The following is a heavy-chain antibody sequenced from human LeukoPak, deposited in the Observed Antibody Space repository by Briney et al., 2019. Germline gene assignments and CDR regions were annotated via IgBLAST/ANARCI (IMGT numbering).Heavy chain of an antibody. CDR2: INHSEST. Sequence: SETLSLTCAVYGVSFSGYYWSWIRQPPGKGLEWIGEINHSESTNYNPSLKSRVTISVDTSKNQFSLKLSSVTAADTAVYYCARDIVVVVAATLYYYYGMDVWGKGTTVTVSS. J-gene: IGHJ6*04. D-gene: IGHD2-15*01. CDR1: GVSFSGYY. V-gene: IGHV4-34*01. CDR3: ARDIVVVVAATLYYYYGMDV.